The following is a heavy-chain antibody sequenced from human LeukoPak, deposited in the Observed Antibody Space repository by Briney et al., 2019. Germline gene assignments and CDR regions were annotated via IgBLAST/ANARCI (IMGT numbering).Heavy chain of an antibody. D-gene: IGHD2-2*01. CDR1: GFTFSSYT. CDR2: ICSTRTYI. CDR3: ARGFGGYCSSTSCLVTIDY. V-gene: IGHV3-21*01. Sequence: GGSLRLSCAASGFTFSSYTMNWVRQAPGKGPEWVSSICSTRTYICYADSLKGRFTVSRDNAKNPLYLQMDSLRAEDTAVYYCARGFGGYCSSTSCLVTIDYWGQGTLVTVSS. J-gene: IGHJ4*02.